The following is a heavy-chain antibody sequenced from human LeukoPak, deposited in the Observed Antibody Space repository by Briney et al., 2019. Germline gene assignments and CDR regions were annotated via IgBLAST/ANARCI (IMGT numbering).Heavy chain of an antibody. CDR1: GGTFSSYA. V-gene: IGHV1-69*04. CDR3: ARAADYYDSSRAYYFDY. CDR2: IIPILGIA. Sequence: SVKVSCKASGGTFSSYAISWVRQAPGQGLEWTGRIIPILGIANYAQKFQGRVTITADKSTSTAYMELSSLRSEDTAVYYCARAADYYDSSRAYYFDYWGQGTLVTVSS. J-gene: IGHJ4*02. D-gene: IGHD3-22*01.